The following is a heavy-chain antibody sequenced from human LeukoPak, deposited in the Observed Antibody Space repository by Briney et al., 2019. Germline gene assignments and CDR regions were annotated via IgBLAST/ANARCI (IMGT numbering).Heavy chain of an antibody. D-gene: IGHD3-16*02. J-gene: IGHJ4*02. V-gene: IGHV4-30-4*01. Sequence: PSETLSLTCTVSGGSINSGDYYWSWIRQPPGKGLEWIGYIYYSGSTYYNPSLKSRVTISIDTSKNQFSLKLSSVTAADTAVYYCARSDIWGSYRFLDYWAREPWSPSPQ. CDR1: GGSINSGDYY. CDR3: ARSDIWGSYRFLDY. CDR2: IYYSGST.